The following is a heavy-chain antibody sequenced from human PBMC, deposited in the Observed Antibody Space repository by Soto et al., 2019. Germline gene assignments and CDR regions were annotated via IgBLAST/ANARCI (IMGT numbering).Heavy chain of an antibody. CDR2: INAGDGYT. CDR3: ARAIGMVALDY. Sequence: QVQFVQSGAEEREPGASVKVTCKTSGYTFTSHHIHWVRQAPGQCLEWMGLINAGDGYTQYSRTFQDRVTFSRDTSAGTAYMEFSGLTYEDTAVYYCARAIGMVALDYWGQGTLVTVSS. CDR1: GYTFTSHH. D-gene: IGHD3-10*01. J-gene: IGHJ4*02. V-gene: IGHV1-3*05.